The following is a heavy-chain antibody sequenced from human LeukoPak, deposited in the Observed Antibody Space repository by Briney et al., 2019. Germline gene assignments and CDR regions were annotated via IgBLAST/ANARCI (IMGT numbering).Heavy chain of an antibody. CDR3: ATALYCSSTSCQPGVQGYYYYYMDV. Sequence: ASVKVSCKVSGYTLTELSMHWVRQAPGKGLEWVGGFDPEDGETIYAQKFQGRVTMTEDTSTDTAYMELSSLRSEDTAVYYCATALYCSSTSCQPGVQGYYYYYMDVWGKGTTVTVSS. V-gene: IGHV1-24*01. CDR2: FDPEDGET. J-gene: IGHJ6*03. D-gene: IGHD2-2*01. CDR1: GYTLTELS.